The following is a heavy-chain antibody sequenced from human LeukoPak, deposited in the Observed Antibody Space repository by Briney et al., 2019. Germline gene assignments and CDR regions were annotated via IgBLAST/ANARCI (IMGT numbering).Heavy chain of an antibody. V-gene: IGHV3-30*03. CDR1: GFTFSSYG. CDR2: ISYDGSNK. Sequence: GGSLRLSCAASGFTFSSYGMHWVRQAPGKGLEWVAVISYDGSNKYYADSVKGRFTISRDNPKNTLYLQMNSLRAEDTAVYYCARAAGYSYSYYFDYWGQGTLVTVSS. CDR3: ARAAGYSYSYYFDY. D-gene: IGHD5-18*01. J-gene: IGHJ4*02.